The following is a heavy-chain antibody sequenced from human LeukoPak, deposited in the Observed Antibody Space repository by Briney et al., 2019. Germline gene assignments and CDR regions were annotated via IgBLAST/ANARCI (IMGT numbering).Heavy chain of an antibody. CDR2: IWYDASNK. V-gene: IGHV3-33*01. J-gene: IGHJ4*02. CDR3: ARLYSSSWYYFDY. CDR1: GFTFSSFG. D-gene: IGHD6-13*01. Sequence: PGRSLTLSCAASGFTFSSFGMHWVRQAPGKGLEWVAVIWYDASNKYYADSVKGRFTISRDNSKNTLYLQMNSLRAEDTAVYYCARLYSSSWYYFDYWGQGTLVTVSS.